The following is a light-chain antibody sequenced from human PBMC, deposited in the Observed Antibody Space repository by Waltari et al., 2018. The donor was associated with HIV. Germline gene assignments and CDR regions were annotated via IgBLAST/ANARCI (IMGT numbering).Light chain of an antibody. Sequence: DIQLTQSPSTLSASVGDRVTITCRASQSISSWLAWYQQKPGKAPKLLFYKASSLESGVPSRFSGSGSGTEFTLSISSLQPDDFATYYCQQYNSYVYTFGQGTKLEIK. V-gene: IGKV1-5*03. CDR1: QSISSW. CDR3: QQYNSYVYT. J-gene: IGKJ2*01. CDR2: KAS.